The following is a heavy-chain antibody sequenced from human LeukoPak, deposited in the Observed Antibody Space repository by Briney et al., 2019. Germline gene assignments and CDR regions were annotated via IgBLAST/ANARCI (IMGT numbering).Heavy chain of an antibody. CDR2: INSDGSST. CDR1: GFTFSSYW. Sequence: GGSLRLSCAASGFTFSSYWMHWVRHAPGKGLVWVSRINSDGSSTSYADSVKGRFTISRDNAKNSLYLQMNSLRAEDTAVYYCARLPPVGGSYYYFDYWGQGTLVTVSS. J-gene: IGHJ4*02. CDR3: ARLPPVGGSYYYFDY. D-gene: IGHD1-26*01. V-gene: IGHV3-74*01.